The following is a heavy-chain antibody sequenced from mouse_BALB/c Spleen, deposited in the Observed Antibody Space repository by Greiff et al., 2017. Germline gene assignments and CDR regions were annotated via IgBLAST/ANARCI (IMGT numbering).Heavy chain of an antibody. V-gene: IGHV5-17*02. CDR1: GFTFSSFG. Sequence: EVMLVESGGGLVQPGGSRKLSCAASGFTFSSFGMHWVRQAPEKGLEWVAYISSGSSTIYYADTVKGRFTISRDNPKNTLFLQMTSLRSEDTAMYYCARDYDFTFAYWGQGTLVTVSA. D-gene: IGHD2-4*01. CDR3: ARDYDFTFAY. J-gene: IGHJ3*01. CDR2: ISSGSSTI.